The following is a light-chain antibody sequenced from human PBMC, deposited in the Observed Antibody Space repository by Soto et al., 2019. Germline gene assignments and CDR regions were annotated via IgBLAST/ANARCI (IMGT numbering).Light chain of an antibody. CDR1: QSVRTK. CDR3: QQYGSSGT. CDR2: GAS. Sequence: EIVITQSPDTLYVSPGEGATLSCRASQSVRTKLAWYQQKAGQAPRLLIYGASNRATGIPDRFSGSGSGTDFTLTISRLEPEDFAVYYCQQYGSSGTFGQGTKVDIK. J-gene: IGKJ1*01. V-gene: IGKV3-20*01.